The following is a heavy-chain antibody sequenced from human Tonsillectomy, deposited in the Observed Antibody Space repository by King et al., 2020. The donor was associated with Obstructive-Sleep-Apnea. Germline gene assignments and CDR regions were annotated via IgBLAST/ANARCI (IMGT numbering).Heavy chain of an antibody. CDR2: IYYSGTT. CDR1: GGSIISSSYY. CDR3: ASWDSSSPLYYGMDV. Sequence: QLQESGPGLVKPSETLSLTCTVSGGSIISSSYYWGWIRQPPGKGLEWIGSIYYSGTTYYNMSLKSRVTISVDTSKNQFSLKLNSVTAADTAVYYCASWDSSSPLYYGMDVWGQGTTVTVSS. V-gene: IGHV4-39*07. J-gene: IGHJ6*02. D-gene: IGHD6-13*01.